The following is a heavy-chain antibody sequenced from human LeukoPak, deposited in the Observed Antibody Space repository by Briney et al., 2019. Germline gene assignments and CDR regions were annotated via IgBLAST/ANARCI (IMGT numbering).Heavy chain of an antibody. CDR3: ASGEMATMYFDY. J-gene: IGHJ4*02. CDR1: GGTFSSYA. D-gene: IGHD5-24*01. V-gene: IGHV1-69*04. CDR2: IIPILGIA. Sequence: ASVKVSCKASGGTFSSYAISWVRQAPGQGLEWMGRIIPILGIANYVQKFQGRVTITADKSTSTAYMELSSLRSEDTAVYYCASGEMATMYFDYWGQGTLVTVSS.